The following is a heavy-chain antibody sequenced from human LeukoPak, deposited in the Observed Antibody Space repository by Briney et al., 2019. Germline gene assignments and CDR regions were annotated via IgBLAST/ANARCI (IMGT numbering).Heavy chain of an antibody. J-gene: IGHJ4*02. CDR3: ARDRGSSGWYEFDY. D-gene: IGHD6-19*01. CDR1: GFTFSSHW. Sequence: PGGSLRLSCAASGFTFSSHWMSWVRQAPGKGLEWVASIKPDGSEKYYVDSVKGRFTISRDSAKSPLYLQMNTLRAEDTAVYYCARDRGSSGWYEFDYWGQGTLVTVSS. V-gene: IGHV3-7*01. CDR2: IKPDGSEK.